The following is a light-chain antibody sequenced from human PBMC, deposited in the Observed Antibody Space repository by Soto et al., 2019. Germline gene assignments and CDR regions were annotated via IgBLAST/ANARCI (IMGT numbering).Light chain of an antibody. V-gene: IGKV3-20*01. CDR3: QQYDTSSLLT. CDR1: QSISSSY. Sequence: EIVVTQSPGTLSSSPGERATLSCRASQSISSSYLAWYQQKPGQAPRLLIYGAFSRATGIPDRFSGSGSGTAFTLTISRLEPEDFAVYYCQQYDTSSLLTFGGGTKVEIK. J-gene: IGKJ4*01. CDR2: GAF.